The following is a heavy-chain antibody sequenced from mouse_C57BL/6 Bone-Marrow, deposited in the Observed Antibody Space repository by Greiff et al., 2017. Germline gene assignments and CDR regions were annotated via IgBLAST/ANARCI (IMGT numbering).Heavy chain of an antibody. D-gene: IGHD2-4*01. CDR2: IYPRSGNT. Sequence: VQLQESGAELARPGASVKLSCKASGYTFTSYGISWVKQRTGQGLEWIGEIYPRSGNTYYNEKFKGKATLTADKSSSTAYMELRSLTSEDSAVYFCAREGDYVTWFAYWGQGTLVTVAA. CDR1: GYTFTSYG. J-gene: IGHJ3*01. CDR3: AREGDYVTWFAY. V-gene: IGHV1-81*01.